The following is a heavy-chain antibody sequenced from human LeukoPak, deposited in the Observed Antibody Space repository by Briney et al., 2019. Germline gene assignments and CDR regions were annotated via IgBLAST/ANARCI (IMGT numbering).Heavy chain of an antibody. D-gene: IGHD1-26*01. CDR3: ARLGFIVGATVTGGGPHHYYYMDV. Sequence: SETLSLTCAVYGGSFSGYYWSWIRQPPGKGLEWIGEINHSGSTNYNPSLKSRVTISVDTSKNQFSLKLSSVTAADTAVYYCARLGFIVGATVTGGGPHHYYYMDVWGKGTTVTVSS. CDR1: GGSFSGYY. V-gene: IGHV4-34*01. J-gene: IGHJ6*03. CDR2: INHSGST.